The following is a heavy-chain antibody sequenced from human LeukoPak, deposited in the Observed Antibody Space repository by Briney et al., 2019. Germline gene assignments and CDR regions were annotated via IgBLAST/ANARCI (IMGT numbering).Heavy chain of an antibody. CDR1: GGSFSGYY. V-gene: IGHV4-34*01. J-gene: IGHJ5*02. CDR3: ARVLYYDYVWGSYRSPRNWFDP. CDR2: INHSGST. D-gene: IGHD3-16*02. Sequence: PSETLSLTCAVYGGSFSGYYWSWIRQPPGKGLEWIGEINHSGSTNYNPSLKSRVTISVDTSKNQFSRKLSSVTAADTAVYYCARVLYYDYVWGSYRSPRNWFDPWGQGTLVTVSS.